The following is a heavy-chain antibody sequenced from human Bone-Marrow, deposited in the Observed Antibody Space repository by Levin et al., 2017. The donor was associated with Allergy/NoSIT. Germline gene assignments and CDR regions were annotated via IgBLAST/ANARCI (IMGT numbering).Heavy chain of an antibody. D-gene: IGHD3-10*01. Sequence: PGGSLRLSCAGSEFTFSSYGMHWVRQAPGKGLEWVAGISYNGNNKYFVDSVKGRFTISRDNSKNTVYLQMNSLRAEDTAVYYCAKGLDYYGSGSYPEYYMDAWGKGTTVIVSS. CDR2: ISYNGNNK. CDR3: AKGLDYYGSGSYPEYYMDA. J-gene: IGHJ6*03. CDR1: EFTFSSYG. V-gene: IGHV3-30*18.